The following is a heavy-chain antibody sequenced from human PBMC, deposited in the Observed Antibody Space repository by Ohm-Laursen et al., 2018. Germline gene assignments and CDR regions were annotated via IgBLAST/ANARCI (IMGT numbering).Heavy chain of an antibody. J-gene: IGHJ4*02. V-gene: IGHV3-48*01. CDR2: IGRDSSPI. CDR3: VNLVSYYDSSGYFRAY. D-gene: IGHD3-22*01. CDR1: GFTLSSYT. Sequence: PRLSCAASGFTLSSYTMNWVRQAPGRGLEWVSYIGRDSSPIYYGDSVKGRFTISRDNSKNTLYLQMNSLRAEDTAVYYCVNLVSYYDSSGYFRAYWGQGTLVTVSS.